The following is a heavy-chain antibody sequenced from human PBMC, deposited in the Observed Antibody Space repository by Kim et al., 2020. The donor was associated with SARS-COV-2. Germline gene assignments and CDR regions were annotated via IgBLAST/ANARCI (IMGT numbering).Heavy chain of an antibody. J-gene: IGHJ4*01. CDR3: AREISTSLGVDY. CDR2: IISSSRSV. V-gene: IGHV3-21*01. D-gene: IGHD1-26*01. CDR1: GFPFRSYS. Sequence: GGSLRLSCVASGFPFRSYSMNWFRQAPGKGLEWVSSIISSSRSVFYADSLKGRFTISRDNAKNTLYLQLDSLRAEDTGVYYCAREISTSLGVDYWGHGTLDTLSS.